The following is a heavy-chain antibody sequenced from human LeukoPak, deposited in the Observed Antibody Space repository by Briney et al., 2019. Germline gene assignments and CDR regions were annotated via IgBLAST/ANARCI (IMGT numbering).Heavy chain of an antibody. J-gene: IGHJ6*02. D-gene: IGHD4-17*01. CDR1: GFTFSSYS. Sequence: PGGSLRLSCAASGFTFSSYSMNWVRQAPGKGLERVSSISSSSSYIYYADSVKGRFTISRDNAKNSLYLQMNSLRAEDTAVYYCARWARGGPDPYGDYVFDYYYGMDVWGQGTTVTVSS. CDR2: ISSSSSYI. CDR3: ARWARGGPDPYGDYVFDYYYGMDV. V-gene: IGHV3-21*01.